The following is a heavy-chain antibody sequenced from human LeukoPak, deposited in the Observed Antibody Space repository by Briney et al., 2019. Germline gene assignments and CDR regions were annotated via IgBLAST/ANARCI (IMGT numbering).Heavy chain of an antibody. V-gene: IGHV3-21*01. Sequence: GGSLRLSCAASGFTFSSYSMNWVRQAPGKGLEWVSSISSSSSYIYYADSVKSRFTISRDNAKNSLYLQMNSLRAEDTAVYYCARDERNSSGWYGFDYWGQGTLVTVSS. CDR2: ISSSSSYI. D-gene: IGHD6-19*01. CDR3: ARDERNSSGWYGFDY. J-gene: IGHJ4*02. CDR1: GFTFSSYS.